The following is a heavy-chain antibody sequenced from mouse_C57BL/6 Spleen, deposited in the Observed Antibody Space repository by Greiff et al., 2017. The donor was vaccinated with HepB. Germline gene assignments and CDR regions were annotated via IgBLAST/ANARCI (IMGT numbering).Heavy chain of an antibody. CDR3: TRRDAMDY. V-gene: IGHV1-15*01. J-gene: IGHJ4*01. Sequence: VQLQQSGAELVRPGASVTLSCKASGYTFTDYEMHWVKQTPVHGLEWIGAIDPETGGTAYNQTFKGKAILTADKSSSTAYMELRSLTSEDSAVYYCTRRDAMDYWGQGTSVTVSS. CDR1: GYTFTDYE. CDR2: IDPETGGT.